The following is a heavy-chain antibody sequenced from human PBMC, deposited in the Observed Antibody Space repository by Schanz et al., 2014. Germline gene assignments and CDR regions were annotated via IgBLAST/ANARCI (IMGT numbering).Heavy chain of an antibody. V-gene: IGHV1-18*01. J-gene: IGHJ4*02. CDR2: ISAYNGHT. D-gene: IGHD3-22*01. Sequence: QVQLVQSGAEVKKPGASVKVSCKASGYTFISYGIKWVRQAPGQGLEWMGWISAYNGHTDYAQKLQGRVTLTTETTASTANIELTSLRSKETTVYNSAHAGQDYSDSSGYATSDCGYWGQGTLVTVSS. CDR3: AHAGQDYSDSSGYATSDCGY. CDR1: GYTFISYG.